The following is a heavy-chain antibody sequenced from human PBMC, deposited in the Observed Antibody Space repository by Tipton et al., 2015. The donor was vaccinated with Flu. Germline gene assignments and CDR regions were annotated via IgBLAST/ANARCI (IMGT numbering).Heavy chain of an antibody. CDR2: VSRPGST. CDR3: TRRDYSNYVSDPKSWFDP. Sequence: TLSLTCAVSGDSISSDYYWGWIRQFPGRGLEWIGTVSRPGSTVYNPSLKSRVTLSIDTSKNQFSLKMKSVTATDMPVYYCTRRDYSNYVSDPKSWFDPWGQGTLVAVSS. V-gene: IGHV4-38-2*01. J-gene: IGHJ5*02. CDR1: GDSISSDYY. D-gene: IGHD4-11*01.